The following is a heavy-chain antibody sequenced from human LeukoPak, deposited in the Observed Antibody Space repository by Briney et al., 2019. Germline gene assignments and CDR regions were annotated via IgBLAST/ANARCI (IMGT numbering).Heavy chain of an antibody. CDR1: GDSISSGNYY. Sequence: PSETLSLTCTGSGDSISSGNYYWSWLRQPAGKGLEWVGRIYASGGTNYNPSLKSRAIISLDTSKNDFSLTLSSVATADTAVYYCASSLEWLPGYYMDVWGKGTTVNVSS. CDR2: IYASGGT. J-gene: IGHJ6*03. D-gene: IGHD3-3*01. CDR3: ASSLEWLPGYYMDV. V-gene: IGHV4-61*02.